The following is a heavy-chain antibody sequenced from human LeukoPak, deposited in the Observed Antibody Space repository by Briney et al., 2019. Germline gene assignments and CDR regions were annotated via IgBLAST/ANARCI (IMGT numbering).Heavy chain of an antibody. Sequence: RAAQTLSLTCSVSGVSITSGSDYWGWIRQAAGGGLEWIGRVHSSGDIYHNAACRSRPAVSGNASKNQSSLQLNSVTAAHTAAYYCARGASPKDAVFFDYWGQGALITVSS. CDR2: VHSSGDI. D-gene: IGHD3-16*01. J-gene: IGHJ4*02. CDR1: GVSITSGSDY. V-gene: IGHV4-61*02. CDR3: ARGASPKDAVFFDY.